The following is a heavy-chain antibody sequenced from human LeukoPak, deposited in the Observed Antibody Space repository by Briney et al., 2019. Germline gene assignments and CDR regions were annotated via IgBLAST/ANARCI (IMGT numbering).Heavy chain of an antibody. V-gene: IGHV3-33*01. CDR3: ARDNYGSGKDY. D-gene: IGHD3-10*01. J-gene: IGHJ4*02. CDR1: GFTFSSYG. Sequence: GGSLRLSCAASGFTFSSYGMHWVRQAPGKGLEWVAVIWYDGSNKYYADSVKGRFTISRDNSKNTLYLQMNSLRAEDTAVYYCARDNYGSGKDYWGQGTLVTVSS. CDR2: IWYDGSNK.